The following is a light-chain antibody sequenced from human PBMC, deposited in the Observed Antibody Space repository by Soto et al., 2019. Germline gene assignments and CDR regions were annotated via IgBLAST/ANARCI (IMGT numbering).Light chain of an antibody. CDR2: GAS. CDR1: QGISNY. Sequence: DIQMTQSPSSLSASVGDRVTITCRASQGISNYLAWYQQKPGKVPMLLIYGASTLQSGVPSRFSGSGSGTDFTLTISSLQPEDVATYYCQNYNSALRITFGPGTKVDIK. V-gene: IGKV1-27*01. CDR3: QNYNSALRIT. J-gene: IGKJ3*01.